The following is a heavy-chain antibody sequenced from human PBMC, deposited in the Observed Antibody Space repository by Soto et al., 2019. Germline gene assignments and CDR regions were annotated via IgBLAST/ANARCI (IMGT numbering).Heavy chain of an antibody. CDR2: VYYRGRS. CDR3: VSQRTTVPTQAYFDY. Sequence: SETLSLTCTVSGGSVTNSSYYWGWIRQSPGKGLEWIGSVYYRGRSYSKSSAKSRVTISVDTSKNRFSLSLNSVTASDTAVYFCVSQRTTVPTQAYFDYWGPGALVTSPQ. D-gene: IGHD4-17*01. J-gene: IGHJ4*02. V-gene: IGHV4-39*01. CDR1: GGSVTNSSYY.